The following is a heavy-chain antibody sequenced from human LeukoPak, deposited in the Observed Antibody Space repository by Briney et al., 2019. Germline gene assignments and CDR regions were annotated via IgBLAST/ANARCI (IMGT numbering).Heavy chain of an antibody. D-gene: IGHD3-22*01. J-gene: IGHJ4*02. CDR2: IKQDGSER. CDR1: GFSMSVYW. CDR3: ARDWGAYYHFFDY. V-gene: IGHV3-7*01. Sequence: GGSLRLSCEASGFSMSVYWMSWVRQAPGKGLEWVGNIKQDGSERNYVDSVKGRFTIARDNSKKSLYLQMNSLRAEDTAVYYCARDWGAYYHFFDYWGQGTLVTVSS.